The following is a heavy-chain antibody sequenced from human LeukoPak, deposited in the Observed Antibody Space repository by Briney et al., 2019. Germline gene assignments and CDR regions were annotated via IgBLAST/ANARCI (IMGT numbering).Heavy chain of an antibody. Sequence: SGPTLVNPTQTLTLTCTFSGFSLSTSGMCVSWIRQPPGKALEWLARIDWDDDKYYSTSLKTRLTISKDTSKNQVVLTMTNMDPVDTATYYYARIAVAGVVAFDIWGQGTMVTVSS. V-gene: IGHV2-70*11. D-gene: IGHD6-19*01. CDR1: GFSLSTSGMC. CDR2: IDWDDDK. CDR3: ARIAVAGVVAFDI. J-gene: IGHJ3*02.